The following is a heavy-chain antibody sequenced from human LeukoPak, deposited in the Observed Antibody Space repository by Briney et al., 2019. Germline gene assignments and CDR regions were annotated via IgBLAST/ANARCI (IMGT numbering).Heavy chain of an antibody. CDR1: GYSFTSYW. V-gene: IGHV5-51*01. CDR3: ARGPPPDYYDSSGYPPGWFDP. CDR2: IYPGDSDT. D-gene: IGHD3-22*01. J-gene: IGHJ5*02. Sequence: GESPKISCKGSGYSFTSYWIGWVRQMPGKGLEWMGIIYPGDSDTRYSPSFQGQVTISADKSISTAYLQWSSLKASDTAMYYCARGPPPDYYDSSGYPPGWFDPWGQGALVTVSS.